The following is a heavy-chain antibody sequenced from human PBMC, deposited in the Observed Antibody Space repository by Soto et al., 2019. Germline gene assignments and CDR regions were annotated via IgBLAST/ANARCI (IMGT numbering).Heavy chain of an antibody. J-gene: IGHJ6*03. CDR1: GFTFSSYA. Sequence: EVQLVESGGGLVQPGGSLRLSCAASGFTFSSYAMHWVRQAPGKGLEYVSAISSNGGSTYYANSVKGRFSISRDNSKNTLYLQMGSLRAEDMAVYYCARDPLDFWSGYRERGPHYYYYYYMDVWGKGTTVTVSS. CDR3: ARDPLDFWSGYRERGPHYYYYYYMDV. V-gene: IGHV3-64*01. CDR2: ISSNGGST. D-gene: IGHD3-3*01.